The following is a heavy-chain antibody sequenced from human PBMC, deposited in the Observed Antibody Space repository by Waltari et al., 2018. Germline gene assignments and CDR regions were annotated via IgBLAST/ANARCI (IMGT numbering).Heavy chain of an antibody. Sequence: EVQLVESGGGLVQPGGSLRLSCAASGFTFSSYWMSWVRQAPGKGVEWVANIKQDGSEKYYVDSVKGRFTISRDNAKNSLYLQMNSLRAEDTAVYYCARTCIAVAGTNWFDPWGQGTLVTVSS. V-gene: IGHV3-7*01. CDR3: ARTCIAVAGTNWFDP. CDR1: GFTFSSYW. J-gene: IGHJ5*02. CDR2: IKQDGSEK. D-gene: IGHD6-19*01.